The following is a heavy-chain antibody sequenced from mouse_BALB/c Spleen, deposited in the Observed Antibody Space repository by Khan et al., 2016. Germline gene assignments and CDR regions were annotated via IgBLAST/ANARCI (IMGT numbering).Heavy chain of an antibody. Sequence: EVKLEVSGGGLVQPGGSMKLSCVASGFTFSNYWMNWVRQSPEKGLEWVAEIRLKSNNYATHYAESVKGRFTILRDDSKSSVHQQMNSLRAEGTGIYYGTRDGYFDYWGQGTTRTVSA. CDR2: IRLKSNNYAT. CDR1: GFTFSNYW. V-gene: IGHV6-6*02. CDR3: TRDGYFDY. J-gene: IGHJ2*01.